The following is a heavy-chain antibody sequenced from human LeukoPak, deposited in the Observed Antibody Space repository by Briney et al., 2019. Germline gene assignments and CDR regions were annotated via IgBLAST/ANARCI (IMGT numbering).Heavy chain of an antibody. Sequence: SETLSLTCTVSGGSMSYDYWSWIRQTPGMGLEWIGYIYTTGSTNYNPSLKGRVTISVDTSTNQFSLRLRSVTAADTAVYYCARGLVVAARINYFDYWGQGTLVTVSS. V-gene: IGHV4-4*09. D-gene: IGHD2-15*01. CDR2: IYTTGST. CDR3: ARGLVVAARINYFDY. CDR1: GGSMSYDY. J-gene: IGHJ4*02.